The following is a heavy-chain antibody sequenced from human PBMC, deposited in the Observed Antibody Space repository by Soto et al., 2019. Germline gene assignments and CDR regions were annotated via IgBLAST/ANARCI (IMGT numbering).Heavy chain of an antibody. D-gene: IGHD3-10*01. CDR2: IYYTGST. CDR1: GGSISSLGYY. Sequence: QVQLQESGPGLLKPSQTLSLTCTVSGGSISSLGYYWTWILQHPGKGLEWIGYIYYTGSTDYNPSLKSRVSLSVDTSKNQFSLSLSSVTAADTAVYYCARVGVNYRIDSWGQGTLVTVSS. V-gene: IGHV4-31*03. J-gene: IGHJ4*02. CDR3: ARVGVNYRIDS.